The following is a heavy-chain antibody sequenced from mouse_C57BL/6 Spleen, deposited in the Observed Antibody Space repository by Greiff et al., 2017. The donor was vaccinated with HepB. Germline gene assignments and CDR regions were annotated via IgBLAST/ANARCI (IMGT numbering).Heavy chain of an antibody. CDR2: INPSNGGT. CDR3: ARWGYRLRRDYFDY. CDR1: GYTFTSYW. Sequence: QVQLQQPGTELVKPGASVKLSCKASGYTFTSYWMHWVKQRPGQGLEWIGNINPSNGGTTYNEKFKSKATLTVDKSSSTAYMQLSSLTSEDSAVYYWARWGYRLRRDYFDYWGQGTTLTVAS. V-gene: IGHV1-53*01. D-gene: IGHD1-2*01. J-gene: IGHJ2*01.